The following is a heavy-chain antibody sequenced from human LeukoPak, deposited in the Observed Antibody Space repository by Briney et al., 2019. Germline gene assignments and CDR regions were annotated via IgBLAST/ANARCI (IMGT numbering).Heavy chain of an antibody. CDR1: GFTFRSYA. J-gene: IGHJ5*02. CDR2: IYSGGST. Sequence: GGSLRLSCAASGFTFRSYAMTWVRQAPGKGLEWVSVIYSGGSTYYADSVKGRFTISRDNSKNTLYLQMNSLRAEDTAVYYCARDHNYSSGSPEFDPWGQGTLVTVSS. CDR3: ARDHNYSSGSPEFDP. V-gene: IGHV3-66*01. D-gene: IGHD3-10*01.